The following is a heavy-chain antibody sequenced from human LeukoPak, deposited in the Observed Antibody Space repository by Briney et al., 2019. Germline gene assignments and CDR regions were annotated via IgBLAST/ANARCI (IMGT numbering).Heavy chain of an antibody. Sequence: GGSLRLSCAASGFTVSSNYMSWVRQAPGKGLEWVSVIYSGGSTYYADSVKGRFTISRDNAKNTLYLQMNSLRAEDTAVYYCARTVTTFYFDYWGQGTLVTVSS. V-gene: IGHV3-53*01. CDR2: IYSGGST. J-gene: IGHJ4*02. D-gene: IGHD4-17*01. CDR3: ARTVTTFYFDY. CDR1: GFTVSSNY.